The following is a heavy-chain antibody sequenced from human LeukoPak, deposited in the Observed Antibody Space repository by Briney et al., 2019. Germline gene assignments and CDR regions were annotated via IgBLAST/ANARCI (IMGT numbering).Heavy chain of an antibody. CDR1: GFIFNSYG. CDR3: ARDGVMAETPFYFDS. CDR2: ISSSTSNI. Sequence: GGSLRLSCTGSGFIFNSYGINWVRQAPGKGLEWVAYISSSTSNIFYADSVKGRFTISRDHAKDSVLLQMNSLRVDDTALYFCARDGVMAETPFYFDSWGQGALVTVSS. D-gene: IGHD2-21*01. J-gene: IGHJ4*02. V-gene: IGHV3-48*01.